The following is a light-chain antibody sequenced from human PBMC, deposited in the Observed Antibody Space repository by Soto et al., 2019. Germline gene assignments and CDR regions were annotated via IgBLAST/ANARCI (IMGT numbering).Light chain of an antibody. Sequence: QSALTQPPSASGSPGQSVTISCTGTSSDVGGYKHVSWYQQHPGKAPKLMIYEVSERPSGVPDRFSGSKSGNTASLTVSGLQAEDEADYYCSSYAGSNNNYVFGTGTKLTVL. CDR2: EVS. V-gene: IGLV2-8*01. J-gene: IGLJ1*01. CDR3: SSYAGSNNNYV. CDR1: SSDVGGYKH.